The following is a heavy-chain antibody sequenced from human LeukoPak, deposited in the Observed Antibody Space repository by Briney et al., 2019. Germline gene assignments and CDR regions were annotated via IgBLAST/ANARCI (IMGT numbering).Heavy chain of an antibody. CDR3: ARVNDFWSGYGPGPTGQNDY. V-gene: IGHV3-48*03. Sequence: GGSLRLSCAASGFTFSSYEMNWVRQAPGKGLEWVSYISSSGSTIYYADSVKGRFTISRDNAKNSLYLQMNSLRAEDTAVYYCARVNDFWSGYGPGPTGQNDYWGQGTLVTVSS. CDR2: ISSSGSTI. CDR1: GFTFSSYE. D-gene: IGHD3-3*01. J-gene: IGHJ4*02.